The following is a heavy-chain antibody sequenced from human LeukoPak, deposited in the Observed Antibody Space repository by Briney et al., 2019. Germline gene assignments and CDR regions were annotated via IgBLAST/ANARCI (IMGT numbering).Heavy chain of an antibody. CDR3: ARSPRGSGSSTLLGVAFDI. CDR2: IFYSGGT. Sequence: SETLSLTCTVSGGAITTYYWGWIRQPPGKGLEWIGYIFYSGGTNYNPSLKSRVTISVDTSKNQFSLKLSSVTAADAAVYYCARSPRGSGSSTLLGVAFDIWGQGTMVTVSS. V-gene: IGHV4-59*08. D-gene: IGHD3-10*01. J-gene: IGHJ3*02. CDR1: GGAITTYY.